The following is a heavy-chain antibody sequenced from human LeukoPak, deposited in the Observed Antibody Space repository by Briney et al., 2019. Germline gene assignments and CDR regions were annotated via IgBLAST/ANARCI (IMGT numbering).Heavy chain of an antibody. V-gene: IGHV1-18*01. D-gene: IGHD4-11*01. CDR1: GYTFTSHG. Sequence: ASVKVSCKTSGYTFTSHGISWLRQAPGQGLEWMGWIRPSNGDTKYAEKVQGGLSMTTDTHTTTAYMELRSLRSDDTAVYYCARDWPTVIADYWGQGTLVTVSS. CDR3: ARDWPTVIADY. CDR2: IRPSNGDT. J-gene: IGHJ4*02.